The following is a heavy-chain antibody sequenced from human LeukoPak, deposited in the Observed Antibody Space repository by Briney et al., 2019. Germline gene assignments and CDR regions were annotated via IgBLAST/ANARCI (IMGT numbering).Heavy chain of an antibody. J-gene: IGHJ5*02. CDR2: MNPNSGGT. D-gene: IGHD3-3*01. CDR3: ARITYDFWSGYYMPDDP. Sequence: ASVRVSCKASGYTFTSYDINWVRQATGQGLEWMGWMNPNSGGTNYEQKFQGRVTMTRDTSISTAYMELSRLRSDDTAVYYCARITYDFWSGYYMPDDPWGQGTLVTVSS. CDR1: GYTFTSYD. V-gene: IGHV1-2*02.